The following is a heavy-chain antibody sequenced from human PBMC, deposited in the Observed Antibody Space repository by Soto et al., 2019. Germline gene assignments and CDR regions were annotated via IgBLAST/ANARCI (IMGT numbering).Heavy chain of an antibody. CDR1: GFIFSSHT. CDR3: ARGWLRDPWMY. J-gene: IGHJ4*02. Sequence: GGSLRLSCAASGFIFSSHTMNWVRQVPGKGLEWVSSISASSTYIYYADSLKGRFTISRDNAYNSLYLQVSSLRAEDTAVYYCARGWLRDPWMYWGRGSLVTVSS. D-gene: IGHD5-12*01. CDR2: ISASSTYI. V-gene: IGHV3-21*01.